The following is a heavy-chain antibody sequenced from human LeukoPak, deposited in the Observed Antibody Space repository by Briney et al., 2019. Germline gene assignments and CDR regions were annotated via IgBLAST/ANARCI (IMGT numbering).Heavy chain of an antibody. CDR1: GFTFDDYA. D-gene: IGHD1-1*01. CDR3: AKDSLKYDMNRMDV. Sequence: QPGGSLRLSCAASGFTFDDYAMYWVRQAPGKGLEWVSLIGGDGNNKYYADSVKGRFTISRDNSKNSLYLQMNSLTTEDTALYYCAKDSLKYDMNRMDVWGQGTRVTVSS. V-gene: IGHV3-43*02. CDR2: IGGDGNNK. J-gene: IGHJ6*02.